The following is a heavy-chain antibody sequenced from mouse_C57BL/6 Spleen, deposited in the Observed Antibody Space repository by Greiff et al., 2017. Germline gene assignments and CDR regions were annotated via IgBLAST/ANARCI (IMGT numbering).Heavy chain of an antibody. CDR2: ISDGGSYT. Sequence: EVQRVESGGGLVKPGGSLKLSCAASGFTFSSYAMSWVRQTPEKRLEWVATISDGGSYTYYPDNVKGRFTISRDKAKNNLYLQMSHLKSEDTAMYYCARAPTGTHFDYWGQCTTLTVSS. J-gene: IGHJ2*01. V-gene: IGHV5-4*01. CDR1: GFTFSSYA. D-gene: IGHD4-1*02. CDR3: ARAPTGTHFDY.